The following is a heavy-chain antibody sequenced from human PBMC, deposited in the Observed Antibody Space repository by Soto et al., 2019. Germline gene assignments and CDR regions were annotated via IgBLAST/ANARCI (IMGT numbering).Heavy chain of an antibody. D-gene: IGHD3-10*01. Sequence: GGSLRLSCAASGFTFSSYSMSWVRQVPGKGLEWVSAISGSGGSTYYADSVKGRFTISRDNSKNTLYLQMNSLRAEDTAVYYCAKQPTPRSYQAFYDYWGQGTLVPLSS. J-gene: IGHJ4*02. CDR2: ISGSGGST. V-gene: IGHV3-23*01. CDR1: GFTFSSYS. CDR3: AKQPTPRSYQAFYDY.